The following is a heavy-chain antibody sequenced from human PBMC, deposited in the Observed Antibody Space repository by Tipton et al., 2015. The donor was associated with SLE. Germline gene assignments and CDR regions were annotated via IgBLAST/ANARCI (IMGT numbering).Heavy chain of an antibody. V-gene: IGHV4-34*01. D-gene: IGHD3-3*01. J-gene: IGHJ4*02. CDR3: ARINFWSGYVDY. CDR1: GGSFSGYY. Sequence: TLSLTCAVYGGSFSGYYWSWIRQPPGKGLEWIGEINHSGSTNYNPSLKSRVTISVGTSKNQFSLKLSSVTAADTAVYYCARINFWSGYVDYWGQGTLVTVSS. CDR2: INHSGST.